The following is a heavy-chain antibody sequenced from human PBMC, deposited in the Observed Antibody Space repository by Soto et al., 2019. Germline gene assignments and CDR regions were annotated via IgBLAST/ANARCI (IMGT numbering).Heavy chain of an antibody. CDR3: XXXXXXXXDCSTQYYYGMDV. CDR2: IIPVLGVT. D-gene: IGHD2-21*02. Sequence: QVQLVQSGPEVKKPGSSVRISCRSGGDTFSSYTVSWVRQTPGQGLEWMGRIIPVLGVTNYSRKFKGRMTITADKSKTTXXXXXXXXXXXXXXXXXXXXXXXXXXDCSTQYYYGMDVWGQGTSVIVSS. V-gene: IGHV1-69*02. J-gene: IGHJ6*02. CDR1: GDTFSSYT.